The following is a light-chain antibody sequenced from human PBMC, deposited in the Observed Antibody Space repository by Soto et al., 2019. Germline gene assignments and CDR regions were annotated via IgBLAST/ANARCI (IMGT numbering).Light chain of an antibody. CDR2: RNN. CDR1: SSNIGSNY. CDR3: AAWDDGLSASYV. Sequence: QSALTQPPSASGTPGQRVTISCSGSSSNIGSNYVYWYQQLPGTAPKLLIYRNNQRPSGVPDRFSGSKSGTSASLAISGLRSEDEADYYCAAWDDGLSASYVFGTGTKVTVL. J-gene: IGLJ1*01. V-gene: IGLV1-47*01.